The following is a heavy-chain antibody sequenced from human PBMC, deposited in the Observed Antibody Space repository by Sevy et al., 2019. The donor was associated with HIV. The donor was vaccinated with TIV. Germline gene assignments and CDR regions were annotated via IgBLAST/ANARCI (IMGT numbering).Heavy chain of an antibody. Sequence: SETLSLTCAVYGGSFSGYYWSWIRQPPGKGLEWIGEINHSGSTNYNPSLKSRVTISVDTSKNQFSLKLSSVTAADTAVYYCARKIVVVPAAPLRDGMDVWGQGTTVTVSS. V-gene: IGHV4-34*01. CDR3: ARKIVVVPAAPLRDGMDV. J-gene: IGHJ6*02. CDR1: GGSFSGYY. CDR2: INHSGST. D-gene: IGHD2-2*01.